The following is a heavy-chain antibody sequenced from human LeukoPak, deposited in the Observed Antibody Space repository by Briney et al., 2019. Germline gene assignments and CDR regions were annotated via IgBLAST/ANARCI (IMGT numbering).Heavy chain of an antibody. J-gene: IGHJ6*03. Sequence: GSSVKVSCKASGGTFSSYAISWVRQAPGQGLEWMGGIIPIFGTANYAQKFQGRVTITADESTSTAYMELSSLRSEDTAVYYCARVLSSSFDYYYYYMDVWGKGTTVTISS. D-gene: IGHD6-13*01. CDR3: ARVLSSSFDYYYYYMDV. V-gene: IGHV1-69*01. CDR2: IIPIFGTA. CDR1: GGTFSSYA.